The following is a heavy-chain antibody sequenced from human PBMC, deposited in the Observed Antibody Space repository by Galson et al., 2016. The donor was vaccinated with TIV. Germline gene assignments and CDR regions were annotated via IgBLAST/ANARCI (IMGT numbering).Heavy chain of an antibody. V-gene: IGHV6-1*01. Sequence: CAISGDSVSSTSAAWSWIRQSPSRGLEWLGRTYYRSTWYNDYAASLKRRITINPDTSKNQFSLQLTSVTPEDAAVYYWARGAPSGFGVIMTLDYWGQGTLVTVSS. CDR2: TYYRSTWYN. D-gene: IGHD3-3*01. CDR1: GDSVSSTSAA. CDR3: ARGAPSGFGVIMTLDY. J-gene: IGHJ4*02.